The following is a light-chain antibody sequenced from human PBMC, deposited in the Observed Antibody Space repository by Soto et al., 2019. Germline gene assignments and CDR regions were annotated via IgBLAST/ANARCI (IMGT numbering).Light chain of an antibody. CDR3: QQYNNWPPFT. J-gene: IGKJ3*01. Sequence: EIVMTQSPATLSVSPGEGATLSCRASQSVSSNLAWYQQKPGQAPRLLIYGASTRAAGVPVWFSGSGSGTEFTLTISSLQSEDFAVYYCQQYNNWPPFTFGPGTKVDIK. V-gene: IGKV3-15*01. CDR1: QSVSSN. CDR2: GAS.